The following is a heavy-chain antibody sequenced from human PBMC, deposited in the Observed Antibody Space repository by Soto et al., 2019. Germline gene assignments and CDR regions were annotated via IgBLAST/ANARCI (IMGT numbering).Heavy chain of an antibody. CDR3: AGNYDILTGYSSEY. CDR1: GGSISSGGYY. CDR2: IYYSGST. J-gene: IGHJ4*02. D-gene: IGHD3-9*01. Sequence: SETLSLTCTVSGGSISSGGYYWSWIRQHPGKGLEWIGYIYYSGSTYYNPSLKSRVTISVDTSKNQFSLKLSSVTAADTAVYYCAGNYDILTGYSSEYWGQGTLVTVSS. V-gene: IGHV4-31*03.